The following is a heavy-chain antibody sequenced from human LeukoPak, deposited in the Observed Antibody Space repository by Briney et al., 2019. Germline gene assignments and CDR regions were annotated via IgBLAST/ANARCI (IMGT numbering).Heavy chain of an antibody. V-gene: IGHV1-46*01. CDR3: AGGTTNTKGAFDM. CDR2: INPSGNSS. Sequence: GASVKVSCKASGYTFTNYYIHWVRQPPGQGHGWVGIINPSGNSSNYAQNYHGRVTMTRDTTTIKVYMKLSSLRSEDTAVYYCAGGTTNTKGAFDMWGQGTMVTVSS. J-gene: IGHJ3*02. CDR1: GYTFTNYY. D-gene: IGHD2-8*01.